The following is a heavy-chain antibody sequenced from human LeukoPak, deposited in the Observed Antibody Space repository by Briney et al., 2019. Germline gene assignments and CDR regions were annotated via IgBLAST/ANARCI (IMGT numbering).Heavy chain of an antibody. CDR2: INTNTGNP. CDR1: GYTFTSYA. CDR3: ARSALRYFDWGMGY. V-gene: IGHV7-4-1*02. Sequence: ASVKVSCKASGYTFTSYAMNWVRQAPGQGLEWMGWINTNTGNPTYAQGFTGRFVFSLDTSVSTAYLQISSLKAEDTAVYYCARSALRYFDWGMGYWGQGTLVTVSS. D-gene: IGHD3-9*01. J-gene: IGHJ4*02.